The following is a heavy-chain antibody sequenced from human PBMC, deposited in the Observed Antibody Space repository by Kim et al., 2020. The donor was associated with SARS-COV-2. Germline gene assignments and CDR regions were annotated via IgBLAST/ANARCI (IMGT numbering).Heavy chain of an antibody. J-gene: IGHJ3*02. D-gene: IGHD2-21*02. V-gene: IGHV1-46*01. CDR1: GYTFTSYY. Sequence: ASVKVSCKASGYTFTSYYMHWVRQAPGQGLEWMGIINPSGGSTSYAQKFQGRVTMTRDTSTSTVYMELSSLGSEDTAVYYCATLAYCGGDCYTAETDAFDIWGQGTMVTVSS. CDR3: ATLAYCGGDCYTAETDAFDI. CDR2: INPSGGST.